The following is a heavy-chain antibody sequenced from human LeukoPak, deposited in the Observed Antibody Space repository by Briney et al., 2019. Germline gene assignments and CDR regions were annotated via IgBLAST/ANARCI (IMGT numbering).Heavy chain of an antibody. J-gene: IGHJ4*02. CDR1: GFTFSSYS. CDR2: IRSTASGGTT. CDR3: TRDSRYAGT. D-gene: IGHD1-7*01. Sequence: GGSLRLSCAASGFTFSSYSMNWVRQAPGKGLEWVGFIRSTASGGTTEYAASVKGRFTISRDDSKNIAYLQMNSLETEDTAVYYCTRDSRYAGTWGQGTLVTVSS. V-gene: IGHV3-49*04.